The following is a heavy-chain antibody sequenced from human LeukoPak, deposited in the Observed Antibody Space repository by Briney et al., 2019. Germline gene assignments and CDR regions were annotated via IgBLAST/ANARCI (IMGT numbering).Heavy chain of an antibody. J-gene: IGHJ4*02. D-gene: IGHD1-1*01. CDR2: IYYSGST. V-gene: IGHV4-61*08. CDR3: ARRGVKTTRFDY. Sequence: SETLSLTCTVSGGSISSGGYYWSWIRQHPGKGLEWIGYIYYSGSTNYNPSLKSRVSISGDTSKNQFSLKLNSVTAADTAVYYCARRGVKTTRFDYWGQGILVTVSS. CDR1: GGSISSGGYY.